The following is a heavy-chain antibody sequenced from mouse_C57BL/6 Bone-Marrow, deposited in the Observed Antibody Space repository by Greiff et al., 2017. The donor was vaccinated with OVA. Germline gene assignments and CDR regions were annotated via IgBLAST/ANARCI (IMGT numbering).Heavy chain of an antibody. J-gene: IGHJ2*01. V-gene: IGHV5-9*01. CDR3: ARGLMLLDY. CDR2: ISGGGGNT. Sequence: EVKVVESGGGLVKPGGSLKLSCAASGFTFSSYTMSWVRQTPEKRLEWVATISGGGGNTYYPDSVKGRFTISRDNAKNTLYLHMSSLRSEDTALYYCARGLMLLDYWGQGTTLTVSS. CDR1: GFTFSSYT. D-gene: IGHD3-2*02.